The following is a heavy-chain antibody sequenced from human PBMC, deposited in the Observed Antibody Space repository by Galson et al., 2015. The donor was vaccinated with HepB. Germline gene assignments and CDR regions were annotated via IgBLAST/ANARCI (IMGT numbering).Heavy chain of an antibody. CDR2: ISGSGGST. J-gene: IGHJ4*02. D-gene: IGHD3-22*01. CDR3: AKSPLWNYDSSGYYYHYFDY. Sequence: SLRLSCAASGSTFSSYAMSWVRQAPGKGLEWVSAISGSGGSTYYADSVKGRFTISRDNSKNTLYLQMNSLRAEDTAVYYCAKSPLWNYDSSGYYYHYFDYWGQGTLVTVSS. CDR1: GSTFSSYA. V-gene: IGHV3-23*01.